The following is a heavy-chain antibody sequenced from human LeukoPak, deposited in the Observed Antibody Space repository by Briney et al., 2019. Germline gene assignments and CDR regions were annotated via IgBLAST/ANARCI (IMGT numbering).Heavy chain of an antibody. J-gene: IGHJ4*02. D-gene: IGHD6-6*01. CDR1: GFTFSSYA. CDR3: ANDLRDSSSAFGY. V-gene: IGHV3-23*01. CDR2: ISGSGGST. Sequence: GGSLRLSCAASGFTFSSYAMSWVRQAPGKGLEWVSAISGSGGSTYYADSVKGRFTISRDNSKNTLYLQMNSLRAEDTAVYYCANDLRDSSSAFGYWGQGTLVTVSS.